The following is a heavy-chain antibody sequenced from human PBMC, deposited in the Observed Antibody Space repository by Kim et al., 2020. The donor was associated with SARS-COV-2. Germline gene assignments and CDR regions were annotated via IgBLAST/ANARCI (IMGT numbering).Heavy chain of an antibody. D-gene: IGHD6-13*01. CDR1: GFTFSSYS. CDR3: ARDKSSSWYGYYFDY. V-gene: IGHV3-48*04. CDR2: ISSSSTI. Sequence: GGSLRLSCAASGFTFSSYSMNWVRQAPGKGLEWVSYISSSSTIYYADSVKGRFTISRDNAKNSLYLQMNSLRAEDTAVYYCARDKSSSWYGYYFDYWGQGTLVTVSS. J-gene: IGHJ4*02.